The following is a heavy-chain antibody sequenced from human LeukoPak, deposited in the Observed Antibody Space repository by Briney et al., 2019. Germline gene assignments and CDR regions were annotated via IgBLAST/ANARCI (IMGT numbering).Heavy chain of an antibody. D-gene: IGHD2-21*02. J-gene: IGHJ4*02. Sequence: GGSLRLSCAASGFTFSSYAMSWVRQAPGKGLEWVSAISGSGGSTYYADSVKGRFTISRDNSKNTLYLQMNSLRDEDTAVYYCAKDLLAYCGGDCYPDYWGQGTLVTVSS. V-gene: IGHV3-23*01. CDR2: ISGSGGST. CDR1: GFTFSSYA. CDR3: AKDLLAYCGGDCYPDY.